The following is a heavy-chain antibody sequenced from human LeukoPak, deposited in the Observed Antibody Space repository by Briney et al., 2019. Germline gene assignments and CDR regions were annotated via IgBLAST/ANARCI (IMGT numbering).Heavy chain of an antibody. CDR1: GYTFTSYY. CDR3: AILTMIASAPNWFDP. V-gene: IGHV1-46*01. Sequence: ALVKVSCKASGYTFTSYYMHWVRQAPGQGLEWMGIINPSGGSTSYAQKFQGRVTMTRDTSTSTVYMELSSLRSEDTAVYYCAILTMIASAPNWFDPWGQGTLVTVSS. CDR2: INPSGGST. J-gene: IGHJ5*02. D-gene: IGHD3-22*01.